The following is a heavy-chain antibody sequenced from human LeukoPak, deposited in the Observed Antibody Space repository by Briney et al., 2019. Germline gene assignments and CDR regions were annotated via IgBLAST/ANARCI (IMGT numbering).Heavy chain of an antibody. J-gene: IGHJ5*02. D-gene: IGHD3-3*01. Sequence: SVKVSCKASGGTFSSYAISWVRQAPGQGLEWMGGIIPIFGTANYAQRFQGRVTITTDESTSTAYMELSSLRSEDTAVYYCARDGTLYDFWSGTWFDPWGQGTLVTVSS. V-gene: IGHV1-69*05. CDR3: ARDGTLYDFWSGTWFDP. CDR2: IIPIFGTA. CDR1: GGTFSSYA.